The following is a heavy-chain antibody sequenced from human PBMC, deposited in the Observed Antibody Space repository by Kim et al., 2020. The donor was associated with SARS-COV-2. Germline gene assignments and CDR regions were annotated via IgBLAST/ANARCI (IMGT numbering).Heavy chain of an antibody. CDR2: ISAYNGNTNT. J-gene: IGHJ4*02. D-gene: IGHD6-6*01. CDR1: GYTFTTYG. Sequence: ASVKVSCKASGYTFTTYGISWVRQAPGQGLEWMGWISAYNGNTNTNYAQKLQGRVTMTTDTSTSTAYMELRSLSSDDTAVYYCARSLRAAPHYFDYWGQGTLVTVSS. V-gene: IGHV1-18*04. CDR3: ARSLRAAPHYFDY.